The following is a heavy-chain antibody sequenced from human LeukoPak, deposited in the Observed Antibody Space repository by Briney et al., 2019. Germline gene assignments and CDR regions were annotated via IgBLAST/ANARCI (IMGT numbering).Heavy chain of an antibody. Sequence: GGSLRLSCAASGFTFSSYEMNWVRQAPGKGLEWVSYISSSSSTIYYADSVKGRFTISRDNAKNSLYLQLNSLRAEDTAVYYCARVLHKRNYDSSVYYGYWGQGTLVTVSS. CDR1: GFTFSSYE. J-gene: IGHJ4*02. CDR3: ARVLHKRNYDSSVYYGY. V-gene: IGHV3-48*01. D-gene: IGHD3-22*01. CDR2: ISSSSSTI.